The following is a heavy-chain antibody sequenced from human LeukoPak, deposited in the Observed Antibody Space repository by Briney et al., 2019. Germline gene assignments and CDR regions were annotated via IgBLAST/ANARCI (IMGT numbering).Heavy chain of an antibody. V-gene: IGHV3-7*03. D-gene: IGHD6-19*01. J-gene: IGHJ4*02. Sequence: GGSLRLSCITSGFNFRSYWMNWVRQAPGKGLEWVANIKEDGREKNYVDSVKGRFTISRHNSKNTLYLQMNSLRAEDTAVYYCARGYSGWSFDYWGQGTLVTASS. CDR3: ARGYSGWSFDY. CDR1: GFNFRSYW. CDR2: IKEDGREK.